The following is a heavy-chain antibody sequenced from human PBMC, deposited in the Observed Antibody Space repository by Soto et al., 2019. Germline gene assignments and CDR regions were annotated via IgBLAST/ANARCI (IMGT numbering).Heavy chain of an antibody. D-gene: IGHD2-2*01. CDR2: ISYDGSNK. Sequence: GGSLRLSCAASGFTFSSYGMHWVRQAPGKGLEWVAVISYDGSNKYYADSVRGRFTISRDNSKNTLYLQMNSLRAEDTAVYYCASLSPPAGASSWGQGTLVTVSS. V-gene: IGHV3-30*03. CDR1: GFTFSSYG. CDR3: ASLSPPAGASS. J-gene: IGHJ4*02.